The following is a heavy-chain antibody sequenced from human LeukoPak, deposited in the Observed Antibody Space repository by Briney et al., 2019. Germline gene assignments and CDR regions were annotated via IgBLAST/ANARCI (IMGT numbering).Heavy chain of an antibody. CDR2: INPNSGGT. Sequence: ASVKVSCKASGYTFTGYYMHWVRQAPGQGLEWMGWINPNSGGTNYAQKFQGRVTMTRDTSISTAYMELSRLRSDDTAVYYCARDRSGIAVVGYGRAADYWGQGTLVTVSS. J-gene: IGHJ4*02. CDR1: GYTFTGYY. CDR3: ARDRSGIAVVGYGRAADY. D-gene: IGHD6-19*01. V-gene: IGHV1-2*02.